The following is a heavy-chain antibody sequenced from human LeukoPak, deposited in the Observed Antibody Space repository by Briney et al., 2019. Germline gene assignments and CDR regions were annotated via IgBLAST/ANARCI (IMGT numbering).Heavy chain of an antibody. D-gene: IGHD6-13*01. CDR3: AKTWYSDSEDY. Sequence: QPGDSLRLSCAASGLIFNIYAMSWVRQAPGKGLEWVSSISNGDHSTYYTDSVKGRFTISRDDSKSTLYLEMKSLRAEDTALYYCAKTWYSDSEDYWGQGTLVTVSS. CDR1: GLIFNIYA. J-gene: IGHJ4*02. CDR2: ISNGDHST. V-gene: IGHV3-23*01.